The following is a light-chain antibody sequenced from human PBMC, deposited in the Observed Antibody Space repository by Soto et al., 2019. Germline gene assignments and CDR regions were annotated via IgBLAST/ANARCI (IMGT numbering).Light chain of an antibody. Sequence: NFMLTQPHSVSESPGKTVTISCTRSSDSIASNYVQWYQQRPGSAPTPVIYEDNERPSGVPDRFSGSIDSSSNSASLTISGLKTDDEADYYCQSYHSGNVVSGGGTKLTVL. CDR2: EDN. CDR1: SDSIASNY. CDR3: QSYHSGNVV. V-gene: IGLV6-57*04. J-gene: IGLJ2*01.